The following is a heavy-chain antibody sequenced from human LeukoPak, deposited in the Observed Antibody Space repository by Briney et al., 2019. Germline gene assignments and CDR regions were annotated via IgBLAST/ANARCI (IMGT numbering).Heavy chain of an antibody. CDR3: ARGQWLVPGHYYGMDV. Sequence: SETLSLTCSVYGGSFSGYYWSWIRRPPGKGLEWIGEINHSGSTNYNPSLKSRVTISVDTSKNQFSLKLSSVTAADTAVYYCARGQWLVPGHYYGMDVWGQGTTVTVSS. CDR1: GGSFSGYY. J-gene: IGHJ6*02. CDR2: INHSGST. D-gene: IGHD6-19*01. V-gene: IGHV4-34*01.